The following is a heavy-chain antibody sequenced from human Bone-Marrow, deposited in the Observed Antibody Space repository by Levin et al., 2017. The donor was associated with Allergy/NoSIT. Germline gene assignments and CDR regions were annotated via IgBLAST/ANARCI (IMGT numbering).Heavy chain of an antibody. V-gene: IGHV3-30*18. Sequence: GGSLRLSCAASGFTFSSYGMHWVRQAPGKGLEWVAVISYDGSNKYYADSVKGRFTISRDNSKNTLYLQMNSLRAEDTAVYYCAKDPKMGVIMITFGGVIVNGFDYWGQGTLVTVSS. CDR2: ISYDGSNK. CDR3: AKDPKMGVIMITFGGVIVNGFDY. J-gene: IGHJ4*02. CDR1: GFTFSSYG. D-gene: IGHD3-16*02.